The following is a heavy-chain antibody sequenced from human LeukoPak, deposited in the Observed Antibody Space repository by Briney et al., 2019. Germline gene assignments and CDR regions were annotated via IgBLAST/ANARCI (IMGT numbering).Heavy chain of an antibody. CDR2: INPYSGGT. Sequence: ASVKVSCKASGYTFTGYYIHWVREAPGQGLEWMGWINPYSGGTNYAQKFQGRVTMTRDTSISTAYMELSRLRSDDTAVYYCARVVSYLFDPWGQGTLVTVSS. V-gene: IGHV1-2*02. CDR3: ARVVSYLFDP. J-gene: IGHJ5*02. D-gene: IGHD2-8*01. CDR1: GYTFTGYY.